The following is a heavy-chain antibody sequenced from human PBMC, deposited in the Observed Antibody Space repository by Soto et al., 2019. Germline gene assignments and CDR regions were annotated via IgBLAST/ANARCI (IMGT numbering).Heavy chain of an antibody. CDR3: ARDQGSSSWYYYGMDV. CDR1: GFTFSSYC. Sequence: PGGSLRLSCAASGFTFSSYCMHWVRQAPGKGLEWVAVIWYDGSNKYYADSVKGRFTISRDNSKNTLYLQMNSLRAEDTAVYYCARDQGSSSWYYYGMDVWGQGTTVTVSS. V-gene: IGHV3-33*01. J-gene: IGHJ6*02. D-gene: IGHD6-13*01. CDR2: IWYDGSNK.